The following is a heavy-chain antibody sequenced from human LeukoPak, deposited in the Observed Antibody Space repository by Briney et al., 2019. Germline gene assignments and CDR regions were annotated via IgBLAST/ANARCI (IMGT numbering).Heavy chain of an antibody. CDR1: GFRFSDYG. CDR3: AKGAWAADGPMGNNFAP. Sequence: GGSLRLSCVASGFRFSDYGMHWVRQAPGKGLEWVAFIPYDASDKYADSVKGRFTISRDNSNNTLTLHMNSLRTEDTSIYFCAKGAWAADGPMGNNFAPWGQGSLVTVSS. V-gene: IGHV3-30*02. J-gene: IGHJ5*02. D-gene: IGHD6-13*01. CDR2: IPYDASDK.